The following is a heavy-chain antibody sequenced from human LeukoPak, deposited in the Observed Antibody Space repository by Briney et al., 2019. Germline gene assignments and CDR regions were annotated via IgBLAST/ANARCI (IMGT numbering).Heavy chain of an antibody. J-gene: IGHJ5*02. CDR2: IYSGGST. CDR3: AXXXXXXXXXGXXP. Sequence: FTXXXXYMXWVRQAPGXXXXWVSVIYSGGSTYYXDAVKGGFTISRDNXXNKXYLQMNSLRAEDTAVYYCAXXXXXXXXXGXXPWXXXXXXXVSS. CDR1: FTXXXXY. V-gene: IGHV3-53*01.